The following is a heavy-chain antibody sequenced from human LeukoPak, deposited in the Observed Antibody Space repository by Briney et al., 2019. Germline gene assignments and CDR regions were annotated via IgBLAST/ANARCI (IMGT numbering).Heavy chain of an antibody. Sequence: SETLSLTCTVSGGSINSYNRSWIRQTPGEGLEWIGSIYLSGSTYYNPSLKSRVTISVDTSKNQFSLKLSSVTAADTAVYYCARDSSGYVDYWGQGTLVTVSS. CDR2: IYLSGST. CDR1: GGSINSYN. J-gene: IGHJ4*02. V-gene: IGHV4-4*07. D-gene: IGHD3-22*01. CDR3: ARDSSGYVDY.